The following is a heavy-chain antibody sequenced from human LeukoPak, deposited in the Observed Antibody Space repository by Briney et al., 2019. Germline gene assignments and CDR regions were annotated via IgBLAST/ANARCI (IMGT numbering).Heavy chain of an antibody. J-gene: IGHJ4*02. V-gene: IGHV3-30*03. Sequence: AGGSLRLSCAASGFTFDDYGMSWVRQAPGKGLEWVAVISYDGSNKYYADSVKGRFTISRDNSKNTLYLQMNSLRAEDTAVYYCARVPHGDFWSGYHSPYYFDYWGQGTLVTVSS. CDR3: ARVPHGDFWSGYHSPYYFDY. CDR1: GFTFDDYG. D-gene: IGHD3-3*01. CDR2: ISYDGSNK.